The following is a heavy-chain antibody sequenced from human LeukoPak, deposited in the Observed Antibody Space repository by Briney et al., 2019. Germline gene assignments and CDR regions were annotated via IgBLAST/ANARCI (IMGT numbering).Heavy chain of an antibody. J-gene: IGHJ5*02. CDR1: GFTFSDYY. Sequence: EAGGSLRLSCAASGFTFSDYYMSWIRQAPGKGLEWVSSISSSSSYIYYADSVKGRFTISRDNAKNSLYLQMNSLRAEDTAVYYCARTLMADGWFDPWGQETLVTVSS. D-gene: IGHD3-10*01. CDR2: ISSSSSYI. V-gene: IGHV3-11*06. CDR3: ARTLMADGWFDP.